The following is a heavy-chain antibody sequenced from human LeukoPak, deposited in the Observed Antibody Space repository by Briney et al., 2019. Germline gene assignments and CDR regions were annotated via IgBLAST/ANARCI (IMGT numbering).Heavy chain of an antibody. D-gene: IGHD5-12*01. V-gene: IGHV3-74*01. J-gene: IGHJ4*02. Sequence: GFTFXSXXXHXVRXXPGXGXXWVSRINIDGISTSYADSVKGRFTISRDNAKNTLYLQMNSLRAEDTAVYYCAREYGGYVRYFDYWGQGTLVTVSS. CDR1: GFTFXSXX. CDR2: INIDGIST. CDR3: AREYGGYVRYFDY.